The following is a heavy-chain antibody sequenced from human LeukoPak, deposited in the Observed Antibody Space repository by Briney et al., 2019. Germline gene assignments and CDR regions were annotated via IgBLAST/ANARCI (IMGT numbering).Heavy chain of an antibody. Sequence: GGSLRLSCAASGFSFSSYNMNWVRQAPGKGPEWVSSITSSSSYIYYADSVKGRFTISRDNAKNSLYLQMDSLRVEDTAVYYCARPRTKDWVSDAFDIWGQGTMVTVSS. CDR3: ARPRTKDWVSDAFDI. D-gene: IGHD3/OR15-3a*01. V-gene: IGHV3-21*06. CDR2: ITSSSSYI. CDR1: GFSFSSYN. J-gene: IGHJ3*02.